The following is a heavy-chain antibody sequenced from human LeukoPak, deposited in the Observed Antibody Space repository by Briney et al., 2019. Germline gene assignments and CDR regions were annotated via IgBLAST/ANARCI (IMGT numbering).Heavy chain of an antibody. D-gene: IGHD6-13*01. V-gene: IGHV3-23*01. J-gene: IGHJ4*02. CDR1: GFTFSSYA. CDR3: AKGRGSSSWYSGPLGY. Sequence: GGSLRLSCAASGFTFSSYAMSWVRQAPGKGLEWVSAISGSGGSTYYADSVKGRFTISRDNSKNTLYLQMNSLRAEDTAVYYCAKGRGSSSWYSGPLGYWGQGTLVTVSS. CDR2: ISGSGGST.